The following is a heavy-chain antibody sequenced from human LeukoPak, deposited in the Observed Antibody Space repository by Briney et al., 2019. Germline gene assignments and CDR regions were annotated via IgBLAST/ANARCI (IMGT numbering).Heavy chain of an antibody. CDR1: GFTVSSNY. D-gene: IGHD6-6*01. CDR3: ARSSSPSNLDY. Sequence: PGGSLRLSCAASGFTVSSNYMSWVRQAPGKGLEWVSVIYSGGSTYYADSVKGRFTISRDNSKNTLYLQMNSLRAEDTAVYYCARSSSPSNLDYWGQGTLVTVSS. CDR2: IYSGGST. V-gene: IGHV3-66*01. J-gene: IGHJ4*02.